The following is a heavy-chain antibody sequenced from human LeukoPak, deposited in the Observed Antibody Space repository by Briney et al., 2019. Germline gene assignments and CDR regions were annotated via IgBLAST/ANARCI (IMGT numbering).Heavy chain of an antibody. Sequence: GGSLRLSCAASGFTFSSYGMHWVRQAPGKGGLEWVAVIWYDGINKYYADSVKGRFTISRDNSKNTLSLQMNSLRAEDTAVYYCAKDYYGSGSYFSIDYWGQGTLVTVSS. CDR3: AKDYYGSGSYFSIDY. CDR2: IWYDGINK. J-gene: IGHJ4*02. CDR1: GFTFSSYG. V-gene: IGHV3-33*06. D-gene: IGHD3-10*01.